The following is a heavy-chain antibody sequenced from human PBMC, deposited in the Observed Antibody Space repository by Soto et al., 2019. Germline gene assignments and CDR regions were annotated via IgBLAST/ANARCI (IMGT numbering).Heavy chain of an antibody. Sequence: PSQTLSLTCAISGDSVSCNSAAWNCIIHSPSRCLEWLGRTYYRSKWYNDYAVSVKSRITVTPDTSKNQFSLHLNSVTPEDTAVYYCAGRWLQSPNYYYYYGMDVWGQGTTVTVSS. CDR1: GDSVSCNSAA. D-gene: IGHD5-12*01. V-gene: IGHV6-1*01. CDR3: AGRWLQSPNYYYYYGMDV. CDR2: TYYRSKWYN. J-gene: IGHJ6*02.